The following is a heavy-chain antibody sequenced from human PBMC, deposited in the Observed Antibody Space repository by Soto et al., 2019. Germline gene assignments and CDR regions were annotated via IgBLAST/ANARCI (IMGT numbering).Heavy chain of an antibody. CDR2: IGGSGGST. CDR3: AKAKYSGYDISLNFDY. CDR1: GFTFGSYA. Sequence: EVQLLESGGGLVQPGGSLRLSCAVSGFTFGSYAMSWVRQAPGKGLEWVAGIGGSGGSTYYADSVKGRFTSSRDNSKTTLYLQMNSLRVEDTAVYYCAKAKYSGYDISLNFDYWGQGTRATVSS. J-gene: IGHJ4*02. D-gene: IGHD5-12*01. V-gene: IGHV3-23*01.